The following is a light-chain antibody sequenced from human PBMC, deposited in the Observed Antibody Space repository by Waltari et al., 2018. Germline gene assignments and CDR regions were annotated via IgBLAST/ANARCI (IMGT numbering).Light chain of an antibody. J-gene: IGKJ1*01. V-gene: IGKV3-11*01. CDR2: DAS. CDR1: QSVRRY. CDR3: QQRSSWPRT. Sequence: EIVLTQSPATLSLSPGERATLSCRASQSVRRYLAWYQQKPGQAPRPLIHDASNRATGIPPRFSGGGAGKDFTLTISSLAPEDFAVYYCQQRSSWPRTFGQGTKVEIK.